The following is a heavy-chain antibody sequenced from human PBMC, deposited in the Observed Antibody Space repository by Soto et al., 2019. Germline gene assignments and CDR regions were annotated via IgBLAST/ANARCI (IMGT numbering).Heavy chain of an antibody. D-gene: IGHD3-3*01. V-gene: IGHV1-18*01. CDR1: GYTFTSYG. Sequence: QVQLVQSGAEVKKPGASVKVSCKASGYTFTSYGISWVRQAPGQGLEWMGWISAYNGNTNYAQKLQGRVTMTTDTSTSTAYMGLRSLRSVDTAVYYCARGVRITIFGVVGWAPGSFDYWGQGTLVTVSS. J-gene: IGHJ4*02. CDR3: ARGVRITIFGVVGWAPGSFDY. CDR2: ISAYNGNT.